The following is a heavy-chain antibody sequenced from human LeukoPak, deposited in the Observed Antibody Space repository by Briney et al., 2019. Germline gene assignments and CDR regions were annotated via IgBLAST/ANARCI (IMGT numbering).Heavy chain of an antibody. CDR2: ISYDGSNK. J-gene: IGHJ4*02. D-gene: IGHD6-13*01. Sequence: PGGSLRLSCAASGFTFSSYGMHWVRQAPGKGLEWVAVISYDGSNKYYADSVKGRFTISRDNSKNTLYLQMNSLRAEDTAVYYCARGGIAAAAPPHFDYWGQGTLVTVSS. CDR3: ARGGIAAAAPPHFDY. CDR1: GFTFSSYG. V-gene: IGHV3-30*03.